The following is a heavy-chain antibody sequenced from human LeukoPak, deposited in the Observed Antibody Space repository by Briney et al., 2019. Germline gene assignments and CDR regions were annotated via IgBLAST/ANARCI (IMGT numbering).Heavy chain of an antibody. Sequence: GGSLRLSCAASGFTFSTHAMHWVRPAPGKELEWVALILYDGSNKHYADSVKGRFTISRDNSKNTLYLQMNSLKTEDTAVYYCGLSSGGYWGQGTLVTVSS. V-gene: IGHV3-30-3*01. CDR3: GLSSGGY. J-gene: IGHJ4*02. D-gene: IGHD3-22*01. CDR2: ILYDGSNK. CDR1: GFTFSTHA.